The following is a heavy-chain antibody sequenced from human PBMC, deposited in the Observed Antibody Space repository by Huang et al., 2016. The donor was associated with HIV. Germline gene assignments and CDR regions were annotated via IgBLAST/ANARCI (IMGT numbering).Heavy chain of an antibody. J-gene: IGHJ4*02. Sequence: QIHLVQSGPAVKKPGASVKVSFQASGYKFHIYEITLVRQTPGPGLEGMGCNSGDNGSTRFAQKFQDRLTMTTDVSTSTAYLELRSLRLDDTAVYYCARTKGEFDFWGQGALVTVSS. CDR1: GYKFHIYE. CDR3: ARTKGEFDF. CDR2: NSGDNGST. V-gene: IGHV1-18*04. D-gene: IGHD3-16*01.